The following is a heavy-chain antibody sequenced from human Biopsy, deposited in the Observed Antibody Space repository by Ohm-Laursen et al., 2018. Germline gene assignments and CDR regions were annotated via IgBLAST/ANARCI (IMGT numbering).Heavy chain of an antibody. CDR1: GFTFSSYY. Sequence: GSLRLSCTASGFTFSSYYMHWVRQAPGKGLVWVSRFNSDGSSTSYADSVKGRFTISRDNANNTLYLQMNSLRAEGTAVYYCARGGGGNSRDWYFDLWGRGTLVTVSS. V-gene: IGHV3-74*01. CDR3: ARGGGGNSRDWYFDL. D-gene: IGHD1-7*01. J-gene: IGHJ2*01. CDR2: FNSDGSST.